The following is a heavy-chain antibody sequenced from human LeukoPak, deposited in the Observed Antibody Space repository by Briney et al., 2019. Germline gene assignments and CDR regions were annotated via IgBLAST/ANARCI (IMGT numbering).Heavy chain of an antibody. CDR3: TRAPGTITRGVLIDV. J-gene: IGHJ6*04. V-gene: IGHV3-15*05. D-gene: IGHD3-10*01. Sequence: GGSLRLSCAASGFPLSHAWMSWVRQAPGKGLEWVGRIKANSDGETPDYAAPVKGRFILSRDDSKNTVFLQMNSLKTEDTGMYYCTRAPGTITRGVLIDVWGTGTAVSVSS. CDR2: IKANSDGETP. CDR1: GFPLSHAW.